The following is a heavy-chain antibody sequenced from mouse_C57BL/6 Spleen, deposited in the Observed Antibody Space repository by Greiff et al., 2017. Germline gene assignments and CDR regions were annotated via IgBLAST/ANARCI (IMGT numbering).Heavy chain of an antibody. Sequence: MLVESEGGLVQPGSSMKLSCTASGFTFSDYYMAWVRQVPEKGLEWVANINSDGSSTYYLDSLKSRFIISRDNAKNILYLQMSSLKSEDTATYYCARDGYYGYYAMDYWGQGTTVTVSS. J-gene: IGHJ4*01. CDR3: ARDGYYGYYAMDY. CDR2: INSDGSST. V-gene: IGHV5-16*01. D-gene: IGHD1-1*02. CDR1: GFTFSDYY.